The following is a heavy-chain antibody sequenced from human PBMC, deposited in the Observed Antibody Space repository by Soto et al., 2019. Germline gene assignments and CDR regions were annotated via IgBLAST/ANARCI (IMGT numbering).Heavy chain of an antibody. CDR2: ISASGGST. CDR3: AKDITMIIVAPEY. J-gene: IGHJ4*02. V-gene: IGHV3-23*01. D-gene: IGHD3-22*01. Sequence: GGSLRLSCAASGFTFSSYAMSWVRQAPGKGLEWVSGISASGGSTHYADSVKGRFTISRDNSKNTLYLQMNSLRAEDTAVYYCAKDITMIIVAPEYWGQGTLVTVSS. CDR1: GFTFSSYA.